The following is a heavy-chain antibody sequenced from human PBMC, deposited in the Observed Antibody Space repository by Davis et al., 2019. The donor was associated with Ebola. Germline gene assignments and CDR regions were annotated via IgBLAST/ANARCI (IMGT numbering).Heavy chain of an antibody. CDR3: AAASLYYYYYMDV. CDR1: GFTFTRSA. CDR2: VVVGSGNA. V-gene: IGHV1-58*01. J-gene: IGHJ6*03. D-gene: IGHD2-2*01. Sequence: SVKVSCKASGFTFTRSAVQWVRQARGQRLEWIGWVVVGSGNANYTHQFQDRVTISRDMSTSTAYMELSSLRSEDTAVYFCAAASLYYYYYMDVWGKGTTVTVSS.